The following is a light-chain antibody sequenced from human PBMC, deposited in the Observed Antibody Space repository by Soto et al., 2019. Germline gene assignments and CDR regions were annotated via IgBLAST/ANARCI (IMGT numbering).Light chain of an antibody. CDR2: QTS. V-gene: IGKV3-11*01. Sequence: EIVLTQSPDTLSSFPGDRVTLSCRASQYINTRLAWYQHRTGQAPSLLLYQTSLRAAGIPARFSASGSGTDFTLTISDVQPEDFALYYCHQRQSCPRTFGQGTKVDI. J-gene: IGKJ1*01. CDR1: QYINTR. CDR3: HQRQSCPRT.